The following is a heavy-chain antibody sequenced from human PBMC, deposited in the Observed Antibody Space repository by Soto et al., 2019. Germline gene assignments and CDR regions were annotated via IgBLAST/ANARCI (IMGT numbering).Heavy chain of an antibody. Sequence: EVQLVESGGGLVQPGGSLRLSCAASGFTFSSYWMHWVRQAPGKGLVWVSRINSDGSSTSYADSVKGRITISRDNAKNTLYLQMNSLRAEDTAVYYCARAGGGSGFPQGMDVWGQGTTVTVSS. D-gene: IGHD3-22*01. CDR1: GFTFSSYW. J-gene: IGHJ6*02. CDR3: ARAGGGSGFPQGMDV. V-gene: IGHV3-74*01. CDR2: INSDGSST.